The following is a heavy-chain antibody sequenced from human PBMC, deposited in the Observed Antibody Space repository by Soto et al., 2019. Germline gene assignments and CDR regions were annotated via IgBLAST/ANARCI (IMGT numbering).Heavy chain of an antibody. CDR2: FDPEDGET. CDR3: ATGSGYDILTGYSINWLDR. Sequence: ASVKVSCKVSGYTLTELSMHWVRHAPGKGLEWMGGFDPEDGETIYAQKFQGRVTMTEDTSTDTAYMELSSLRSEDTAVYYCATGSGYDILTGYSINWLDRWGQGTLVTVSS. CDR1: GYTLTELS. D-gene: IGHD3-9*01. V-gene: IGHV1-24*01. J-gene: IGHJ5*02.